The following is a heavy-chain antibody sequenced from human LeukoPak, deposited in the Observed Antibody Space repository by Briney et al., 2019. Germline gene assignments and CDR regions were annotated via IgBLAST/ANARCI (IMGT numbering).Heavy chain of an antibody. J-gene: IGHJ4*02. CDR2: IQYDGNNK. CDR1: GFTFSSYG. Sequence: PGGSLRLSCAASGFTFSSYGMHWVRQAPGKGLEWVTSIQYDGNNKYYADSVKGRFTISRGNSKNTLCLQMNSLRAEDTAVYYCAKDFIMVLWGQGTLVTVSS. V-gene: IGHV3-30*02. D-gene: IGHD4/OR15-4a*01. CDR3: AKDFIMVL.